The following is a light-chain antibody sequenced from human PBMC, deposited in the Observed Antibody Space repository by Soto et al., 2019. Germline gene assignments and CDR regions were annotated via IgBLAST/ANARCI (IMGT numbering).Light chain of an antibody. Sequence: VVLTQSPATLSLSPGERAVVSCWASQSVNSLLPWYQHKPGQATMLLIYRTSTRATDTPDRFSGSGFGTDLALTISSLQSEDSAVYYCKQYNKWPITFGQGTRLEI. CDR1: QSVNSL. J-gene: IGKJ5*01. CDR2: RTS. CDR3: KQYNKWPIT. V-gene: IGKV3-15*01.